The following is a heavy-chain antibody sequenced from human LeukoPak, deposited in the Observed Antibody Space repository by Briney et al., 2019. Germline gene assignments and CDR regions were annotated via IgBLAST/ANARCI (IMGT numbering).Heavy chain of an antibody. J-gene: IGHJ4*02. CDR3: AKDGEYYYDSSGYMD. Sequence: GGSLRLSCAASGFTFSSYAMSWVRQAPGKGLEWVSAISGSGGSTYYADSVKGRFTISRDNSKNTLYLQMNSLRAEDTAVHYCAKDGEYYYDSSGYMDWGQGTLVTVSS. D-gene: IGHD3-22*01. CDR1: GFTFSSYA. V-gene: IGHV3-23*01. CDR2: ISGSGGST.